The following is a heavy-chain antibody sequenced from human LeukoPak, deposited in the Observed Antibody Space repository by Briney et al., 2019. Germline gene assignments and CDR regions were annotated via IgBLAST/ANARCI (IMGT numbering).Heavy chain of an antibody. Sequence: SVKVSCKASGGTFSSYAISWVRQAPGQGLEWMGRIIPILGIANYAQKFQGRVTITADKSTSTAYMELSSLRSEDTAVYYCARGQLVGEASYWYFDLWGRGTLVTVSS. J-gene: IGHJ2*01. CDR2: IIPILGIA. D-gene: IGHD6-6*01. V-gene: IGHV1-69*04. CDR1: GGTFSSYA. CDR3: ARGQLVGEASYWYFDL.